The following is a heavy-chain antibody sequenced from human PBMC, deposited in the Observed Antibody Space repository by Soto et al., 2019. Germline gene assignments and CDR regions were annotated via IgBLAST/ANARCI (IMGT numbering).Heavy chain of an antibody. V-gene: IGHV1-46*01. CDR1: GYTFTSYY. Sequence: ASVKVSCKASGYTFTSYYMHWVRQAPGQGLEWMGIINPSGGSTSYAQKFQGRVTMTRDTSTSTVYMELSSLRSEDTAVYYCARVQPYYYDSSGSNRAYGMDVWGQGTTVTVS. CDR3: ARVQPYYYDSSGSNRAYGMDV. D-gene: IGHD3-22*01. CDR2: INPSGGST. J-gene: IGHJ6*01.